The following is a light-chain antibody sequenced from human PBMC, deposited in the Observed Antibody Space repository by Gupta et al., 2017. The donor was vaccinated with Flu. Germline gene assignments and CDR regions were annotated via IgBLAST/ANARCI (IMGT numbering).Light chain of an antibody. CDR1: QSVSSN. V-gene: IGKV3-15*01. CDR2: GAS. CDR3: QQYNNWPVYT. Sequence: EIVMTQSPATLSVSPGERATLSCRASQSVSSNLAWYQQKPGQAPRLLTYGASTRATGIPARFSGSGYGTEFTLTISSRQSEDFAVYYCQQYNNWPVYTFGQGTKMEIK. J-gene: IGKJ2*01.